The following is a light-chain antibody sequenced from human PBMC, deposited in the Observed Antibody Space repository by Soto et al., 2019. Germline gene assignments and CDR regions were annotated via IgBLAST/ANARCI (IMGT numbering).Light chain of an antibody. CDR3: QKYGSSPQT. CDR2: GAS. J-gene: IGKJ1*01. V-gene: IGKV3-20*01. CDR1: QSVSSNF. Sequence: EIVLTQSPGTLSLSPGERATLSCRASQSVSSNFLAWYQQKPGQAPRLLIYGASSRATGIPDRFSGSGSGKDFSLTISRLEPEDFAVYYCQKYGSSPQTFGQGTKVEIK.